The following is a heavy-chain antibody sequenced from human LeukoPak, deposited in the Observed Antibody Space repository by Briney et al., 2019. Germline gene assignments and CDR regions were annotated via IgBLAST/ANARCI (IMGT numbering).Heavy chain of an antibody. CDR1: GGSISSSNW. CDR3: ARGGPIYSTGTFDP. CDR2: IYHSGST. Sequence: PSETLSLTCAVSGGSISSSNWWSWVRQPPGKGLEWIGEIYHSGSTNYNPSLKSRVTISVDKSKNQFSLKLSSVTAADTAVYYCARGGPIYSTGTFDPWGQGTLVTVSS. V-gene: IGHV4-4*02. D-gene: IGHD6-19*01. J-gene: IGHJ5*02.